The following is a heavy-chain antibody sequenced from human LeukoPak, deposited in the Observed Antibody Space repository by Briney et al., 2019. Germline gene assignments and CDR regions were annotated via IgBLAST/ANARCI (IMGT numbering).Heavy chain of an antibody. J-gene: IGHJ4*02. V-gene: IGHV3-30*12. D-gene: IGHD5-18*01. CDR2: IKNDGSNE. CDR1: GFTFRSYG. CDR3: ARGGGYSYGSLDY. Sequence: GGSLRLSCAASGFTFRSYGMHWVRQAPGKGLEWVAYIKNDGSNEQYADSVKGRFSISRDSSKNIMYLQMNSLRAEDTAVYFCARGGGYSYGSLDYWGQGPLVTLSS.